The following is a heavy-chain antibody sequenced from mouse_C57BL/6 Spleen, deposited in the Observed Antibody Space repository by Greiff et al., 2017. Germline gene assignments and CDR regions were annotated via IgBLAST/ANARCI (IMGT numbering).Heavy chain of an antibody. J-gene: IGHJ3*01. V-gene: IGHV1-69*01. Sequence: QVQLQQPGAELVMPGASVKLSCKASGYTFTSYWMHWVKQRPGQGLEWIGEIDPSDSYTNYNQKFKGKSTLTVDKSSSTAYMQLSSLTSEDSAVYYCARADYARPGWFAYWGQGTLVTVSA. CDR1: GYTFTSYW. CDR2: IDPSDSYT. D-gene: IGHD1-1*02. CDR3: ARADYARPGWFAY.